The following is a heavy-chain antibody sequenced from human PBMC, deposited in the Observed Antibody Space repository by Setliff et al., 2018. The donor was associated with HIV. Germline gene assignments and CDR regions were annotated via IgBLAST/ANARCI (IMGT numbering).Heavy chain of an antibody. V-gene: IGHV3-11*06. CDR1: GFTFSDYY. CDR3: AKVPTRIQPRYFDY. CDR2: ISSSSSYI. J-gene: IGHJ4*02. D-gene: IGHD5-18*01. Sequence: LRLSCAASGFTFSDYYMSWIRQAPGKGLEWVSYISSSSSYIYYADSVKGRFTISRDNAKNSLYLQMNSLRAEDTAVYYCAKVPTRIQPRYFDYWGQGTLVTVSS.